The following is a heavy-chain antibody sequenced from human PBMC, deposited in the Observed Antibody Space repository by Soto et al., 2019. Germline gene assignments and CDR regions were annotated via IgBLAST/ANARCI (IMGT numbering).Heavy chain of an antibody. CDR1: GFTFRNAW. V-gene: IGHV3-15*01. CDR3: IRYCSSVRCYESLSNFDD. D-gene: IGHD2-2*01. J-gene: IGHJ4*02. Sequence: GGSLRLSCEASGFTFRNAWMSWVRQAPGKGLEWVGHIRSKTDGGTTGYAAPVQGRFTISRDDSKNTLYLQMNSLKTEDTGVYYCIRYCSSVRCYESLSNFDDWGEVALVTVCS. CDR2: IRSKTDGGTT.